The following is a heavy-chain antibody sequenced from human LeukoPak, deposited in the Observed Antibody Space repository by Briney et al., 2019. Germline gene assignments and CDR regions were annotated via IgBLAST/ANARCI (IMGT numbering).Heavy chain of an antibody. D-gene: IGHD6-6*01. CDR1: GFTFSSYG. Sequence: PGRSLRLSCAASGFTFSSYGMHWVRQAPGKGLEWVAVIWYDGSNKYYADSVKGRFTISRDNSKNTLYLQMNSLRAEDTAAYYCAKESIAARGLDYWGQGTLVTVSS. J-gene: IGHJ4*02. CDR2: IWYDGSNK. V-gene: IGHV3-33*06. CDR3: AKESIAARGLDY.